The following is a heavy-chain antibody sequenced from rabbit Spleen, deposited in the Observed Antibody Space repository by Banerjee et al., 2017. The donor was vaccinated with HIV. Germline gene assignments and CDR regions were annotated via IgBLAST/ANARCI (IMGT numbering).Heavy chain of an antibody. J-gene: IGHJ4*01. V-gene: IGHV1S40*01. CDR2: INTYTARP. Sequence: QSLEESGGDLVKPGASLTLTCTASGVSFSFTSYMCWVRQAPGKGLQWIACINTYTARPVYATWAKGRFTISRTSSTTVTLQMTSLTAADTATYFCARDLVAVIGWNFNLWGPGTLVTVS. CDR1: GVSFSFTSY. D-gene: IGHD1-1*01. CDR3: ARDLVAVIGWNFNL.